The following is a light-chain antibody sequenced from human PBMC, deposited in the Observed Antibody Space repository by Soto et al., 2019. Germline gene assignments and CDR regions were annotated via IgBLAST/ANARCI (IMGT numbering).Light chain of an antibody. CDR2: EVS. CDR3: SSYAGSNNLGV. CDR1: SSDVGGYNY. V-gene: IGLV2-8*01. J-gene: IGLJ1*01. Sequence: SQPRSASVSVVQSFTISCTGTSSDVGGYNYVSWYQQHPGKAPKLMIYEVSKRPSGVPDRFSGSKSGNTASLTVSGLQAEDEADYYCSSYAGSNNLGVFGTGTKVTVL.